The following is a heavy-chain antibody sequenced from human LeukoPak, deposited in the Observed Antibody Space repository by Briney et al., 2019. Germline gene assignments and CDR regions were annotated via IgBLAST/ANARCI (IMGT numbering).Heavy chain of an antibody. CDR2: MYYSGST. D-gene: IGHD5-18*01. CDR1: GGSISSYY. CDR3: ARRKGDTAMAYYYYYMDV. Sequence: SETLSLTCTVSGGSISSYYWSWIRQPPGKGLEWIGYMYYSGSTNYNPSLKSRVTISVDTSKNQFSLKLSSVTAADTAVYYCARRKGDTAMAYYYYYMDVWGKGTTVTVPS. J-gene: IGHJ6*03. V-gene: IGHV4-59*01.